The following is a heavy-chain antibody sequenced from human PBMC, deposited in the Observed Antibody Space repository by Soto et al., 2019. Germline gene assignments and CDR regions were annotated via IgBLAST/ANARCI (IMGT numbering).Heavy chain of an antibody. CDR2: IIPIFGTA. CDR3: ATRQGRGYSYADAFDI. Sequence: ASVKVSCKVSGGTFSSYAISWVRQAPGQGLEWMGGIIPIFGTANYAQKFQGRVTITADESTSTAYMELSSLRSEDTAVYYCATRQGRGYSYADAFDIWGQGTMVTVSS. D-gene: IGHD5-18*01. CDR1: GGTFSSYA. J-gene: IGHJ3*02. V-gene: IGHV1-69*13.